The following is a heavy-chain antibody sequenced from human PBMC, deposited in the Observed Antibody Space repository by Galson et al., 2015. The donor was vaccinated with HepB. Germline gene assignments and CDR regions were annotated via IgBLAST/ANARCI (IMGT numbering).Heavy chain of an antibody. CDR2: TYYRSKWYN. V-gene: IGHV6-1*01. CDR1: GDSVSSNSAA. Sequence: CAISGDSVSSNSAAWNWIRQSPSRGLEWLGRTYYRSKWYNDYAVSVKSRITINPDTSKNQFSLQLNSVTPEDTAVYYCARDAYSSSSVYYGMDVWGQGTTVTVSS. J-gene: IGHJ6*02. D-gene: IGHD6-6*01. CDR3: ARDAYSSSSVYYGMDV.